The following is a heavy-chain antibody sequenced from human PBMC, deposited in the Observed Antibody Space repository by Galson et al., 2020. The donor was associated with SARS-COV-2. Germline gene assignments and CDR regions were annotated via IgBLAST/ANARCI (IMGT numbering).Heavy chain of an antibody. J-gene: IGHJ4*02. CDR1: GFTFNDYT. CDR2: ISWGGDST. V-gene: IGHV3-43*01. D-gene: IGHD3-3*01. CDR3: AKGLWASQYYDFWSGYFDY. Sequence: GESLKISCAASGFTFNDYTMHWVRQPPGKGLEWVSLISWGGDSTYYADSVKGRFTISRDNGKNSLYLQMNSLRTEDTALYYCAKGLWASQYYDFWSGYFDYLGQGTLVTVSS.